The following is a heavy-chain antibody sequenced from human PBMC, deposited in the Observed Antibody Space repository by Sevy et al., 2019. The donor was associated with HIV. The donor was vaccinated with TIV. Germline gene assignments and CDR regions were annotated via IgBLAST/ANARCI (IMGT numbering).Heavy chain of an antibody. CDR3: ARAGSGSYDHYFDP. CDR2: MNPNSGNT. J-gene: IGHJ4*02. V-gene: IGHV1-8*01. D-gene: IGHD6-19*01. CDR1: GYTFTSYD. Sequence: ASVKVSCKASGYTFTSYDINWVRQATGQGLEWMGWMNPNSGNTGYAQKFQGRVTMTRNTSISTAYMELSSLRSEDTAVYFCARAGSGSYDHYFDPWGQGTLVTVSS.